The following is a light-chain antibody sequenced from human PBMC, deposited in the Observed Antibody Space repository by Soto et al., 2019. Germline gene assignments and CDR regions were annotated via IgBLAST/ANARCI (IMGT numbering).Light chain of an antibody. V-gene: IGLV1-44*01. CDR1: SSNIGSNT. J-gene: IGLJ1*01. CDR2: SNN. Sequence: QSVLTQPPSASGTPGQRVTISCSGSSSNIGSNTVNWYQQLPGTAPKPLIYSNNQRPSGVPDRFSGSKSGTSASLAISGLQSEDESDYYCAACDDSLNGYVFGTGTKLTV. CDR3: AACDDSLNGYV.